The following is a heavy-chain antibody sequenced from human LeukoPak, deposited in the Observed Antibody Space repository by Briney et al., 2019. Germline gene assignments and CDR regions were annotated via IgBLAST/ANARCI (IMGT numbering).Heavy chain of an antibody. Sequence: SETLSLPCSVSGYSISIAYYWGWIRQPQGKGLGWIGTVYHSRTTNYNPSLKSRVAISVDPSKNQFSLKLSSVTAADTAVYYCARDRYGDYWYFDLWGRGTLVTVSS. CDR3: ARDRYGDYWYFDL. CDR2: VYHSRTT. D-gene: IGHD4-17*01. V-gene: IGHV4-38-2*02. CDR1: GYSISIAYY. J-gene: IGHJ2*01.